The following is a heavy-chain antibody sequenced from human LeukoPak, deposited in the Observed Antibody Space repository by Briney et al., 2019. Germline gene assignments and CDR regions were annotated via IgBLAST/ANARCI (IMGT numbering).Heavy chain of an antibody. V-gene: IGHV3-23*01. Sequence: PGGSLRLSCAASGFTFSSYDMSWVRQAPGKGLEWVSGISGSGGSTYHADSVKGRFTISRDNSKNTLYLQMNSLRAKDTAVYYCAKSVYENWYFDVWGRGTLVTVSS. J-gene: IGHJ2*01. CDR3: AKSVYENWYFDV. CDR1: GFTFSSYD. D-gene: IGHD2/OR15-2a*01. CDR2: ISGSGGST.